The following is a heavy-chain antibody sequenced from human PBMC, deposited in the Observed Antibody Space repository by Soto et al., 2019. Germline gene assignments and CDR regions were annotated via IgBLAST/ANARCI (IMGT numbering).Heavy chain of an antibody. CDR2: INHSGST. CDR3: ARGATVTTYFDY. Sequence: SETLSLTCAVYGGSFSGYYWSWIRQPPGKGLEWIGEINHSGSTNYNPSLKSRVTISVDTSKNQFSLKLSSVTAADTAVYYCARGATVTTYFDYWGQGTLVTVSS. CDR1: GGSFSGYY. J-gene: IGHJ4*02. V-gene: IGHV4-34*01. D-gene: IGHD4-17*01.